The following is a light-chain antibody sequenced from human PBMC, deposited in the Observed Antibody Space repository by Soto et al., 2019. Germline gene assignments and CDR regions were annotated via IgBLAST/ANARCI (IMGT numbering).Light chain of an antibody. Sequence: QSALTQPRSVSGSPGQSVTISCTGSSSGVGDYNYVSWYQQHPGKAPKLMIYGVTKRPSGIPDRFSGSKSGNTASLTISGLQAEDEADYYCCSYAGTSPPWVFGGGTKLTVL. J-gene: IGLJ3*02. V-gene: IGLV2-11*01. CDR1: SSGVGDYNY. CDR3: CSYAGTSPPWV. CDR2: GVT.